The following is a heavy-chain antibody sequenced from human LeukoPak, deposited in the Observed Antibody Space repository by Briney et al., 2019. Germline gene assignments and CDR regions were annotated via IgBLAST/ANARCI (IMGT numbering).Heavy chain of an antibody. J-gene: IGHJ4*02. CDR2: IRFDGSYK. CDR1: GFTFSSYG. Sequence: GGSLRLSCAASGFTFSSYGMSWVRQAPGKGLEWVAFIRFDGSYKDYADSVRGRFTISRDNSKNTLYLQMNSLRAEDTAVYYCAKYRGSGSYYSDYWGQGTLVTVSS. D-gene: IGHD1-26*01. CDR3: AKYRGSGSYYSDY. V-gene: IGHV3-30*02.